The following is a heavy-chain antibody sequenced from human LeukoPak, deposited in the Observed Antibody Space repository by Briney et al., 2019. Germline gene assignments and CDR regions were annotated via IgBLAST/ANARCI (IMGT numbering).Heavy chain of an antibody. D-gene: IGHD3-10*01. CDR2: IKQDGSEK. Sequence: PGGSLRLSCAASGFTFSSYWMSWVRQAPGKGLEWVANIKQDGSEKYYVDSVKGRFTISRDNAKNSLYLQMNSLRAEDTAVYYCATPVFYCGSGSYYFDYWGQGTLVTVSS. V-gene: IGHV3-7*01. CDR1: GFTFSSYW. J-gene: IGHJ4*02. CDR3: ATPVFYCGSGSYYFDY.